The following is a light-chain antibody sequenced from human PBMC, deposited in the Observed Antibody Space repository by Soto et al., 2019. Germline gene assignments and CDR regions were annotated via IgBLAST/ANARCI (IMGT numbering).Light chain of an antibody. CDR2: GVS. CDR3: QQYDVYPLT. Sequence: DIQMTQSPSSRSASVGDSVTITCRASQGIRNNLAWLQQKPGKAPKSLIYGVSTLQSGVPSKFSGSGSGTVFTLTISSXQPEDFATYYCQQYDVYPLTFGEGTKVDTK. CDR1: QGIRNN. J-gene: IGKJ4*01. V-gene: IGKV1-16*02.